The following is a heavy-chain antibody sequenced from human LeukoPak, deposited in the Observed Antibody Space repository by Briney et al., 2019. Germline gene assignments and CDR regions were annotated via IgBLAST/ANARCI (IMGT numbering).Heavy chain of an antibody. CDR3: AREYCSSTSCYVDY. D-gene: IGHD2-2*01. V-gene: IGHV1-3*02. CDR1: GYTFTSYV. J-gene: IGHJ4*02. CDR2: SNAGNGNT. Sequence: ASVKVSCKASGYTFTSYVMHWVPQAPGQRLEWMGWSNAGNGNTKYSQEFQGRVTITRDTSASTAYMELSSLRSEDMAVYYCAREYCSSTSCYVDYWGQGTLVTVSS.